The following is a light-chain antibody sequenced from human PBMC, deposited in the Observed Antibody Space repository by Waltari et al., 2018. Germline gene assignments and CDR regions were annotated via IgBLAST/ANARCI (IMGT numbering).Light chain of an antibody. CDR3: QQYFNFPLT. CDR1: QALGVN. CDR2: DAS. Sequence: DIQVTQSPSSVSASVGDRVTITCRAGQALGVNLAVFQQKPGTAPKYLIYDASKLQSGVPSKFAGSGSGTDFTLTITNLQPEDFATYYCQQYFNFPLTFGGGTEVEIK. V-gene: IGKV1-16*02. J-gene: IGKJ4*01.